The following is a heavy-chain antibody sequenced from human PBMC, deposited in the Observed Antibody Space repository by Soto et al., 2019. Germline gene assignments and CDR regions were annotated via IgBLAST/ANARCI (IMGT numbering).Heavy chain of an antibody. D-gene: IGHD5-18*01. V-gene: IGHV3-30-3*01. CDR2: ISYDGSNK. CDR1: GFTFSSYA. J-gene: IGHJ6*02. CDR3: AGNIQLWLRSYYYGMDV. Sequence: PGGSLRLSCAASGFTFSSYAMHWVRQAPGKGLEWVAVISYDGSNKYYADSVKGRFTISRDNSKNTLYLQMNSLRAEDTAVYYCAGNIQLWLRSYYYGMDVWGQGTTVTVSS.